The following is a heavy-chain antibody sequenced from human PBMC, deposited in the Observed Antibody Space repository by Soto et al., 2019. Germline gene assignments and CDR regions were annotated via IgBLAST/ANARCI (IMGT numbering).Heavy chain of an antibody. D-gene: IGHD3-10*01. CDR1: GFTFSSYG. CDR2: ISYDGSNK. Sequence: QVQLVESGGGVVQPGRSLRLSCAASGFTFSSYGMHWVRLAPGKGLEWVAVISYDGSNKYYADSVKGRFTISRDNSKNTLYLQMNSLRDEDTAVYYCANGRGITMVRGVLWGQGTLVTVSS. V-gene: IGHV3-30*18. CDR3: ANGRGITMVRGVL. J-gene: IGHJ4*02.